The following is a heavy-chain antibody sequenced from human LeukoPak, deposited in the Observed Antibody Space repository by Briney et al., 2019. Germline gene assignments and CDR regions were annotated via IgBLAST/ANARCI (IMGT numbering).Heavy chain of an antibody. D-gene: IGHD2/OR15-2a*01. CDR3: ARGESPEDAFDI. V-gene: IGHV1-69*13. Sequence: SVKVSCKASGGTFSSYAISWVRQAPGQGLEWMGGIIPIFGTANYAQKFQGRVTITADESTSTAYMELSSLRSEDTAVYYCARGESPEDAFDIWGQGTMVTVSS. J-gene: IGHJ3*02. CDR2: IIPIFGTA. CDR1: GGTFSSYA.